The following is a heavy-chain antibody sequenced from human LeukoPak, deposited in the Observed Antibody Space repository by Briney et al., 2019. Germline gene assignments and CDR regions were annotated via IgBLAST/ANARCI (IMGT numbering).Heavy chain of an antibody. CDR2: IGAGDKYT. J-gene: IGHJ6*03. Sequence: PGGSLRLSCAASGFTLRNYAMSWVRQAPGKGLEWVSSIGAGDKYTYYADSVKGRFTISRDYSKNTLYLQMNSLRAEDTAIYYCARSFRYYYYMDVWGKGTTVTVSS. D-gene: IGHD3-16*02. CDR3: ARSFRYYYYMDV. V-gene: IGHV3-23*01. CDR1: GFTLRNYA.